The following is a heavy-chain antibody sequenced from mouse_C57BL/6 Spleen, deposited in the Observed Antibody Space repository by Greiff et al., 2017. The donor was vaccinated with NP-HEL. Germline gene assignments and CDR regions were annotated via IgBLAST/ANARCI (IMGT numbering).Heavy chain of an antibody. V-gene: IGHV1-76*01. Sequence: QVQLKESGAELVRPGASVKLSCKASGYTFTDYYINWVKQRPGQGLEWIARIYPGSGNTYYNEKFKGKATLTAEKSSSTAYMQLSSLTSEDSAVYFCARYGNYAMDYWGQGTSVTVSS. CDR2: IYPGSGNT. CDR3: ARYGNYAMDY. CDR1: GYTFTDYY. D-gene: IGHD2-1*01. J-gene: IGHJ4*01.